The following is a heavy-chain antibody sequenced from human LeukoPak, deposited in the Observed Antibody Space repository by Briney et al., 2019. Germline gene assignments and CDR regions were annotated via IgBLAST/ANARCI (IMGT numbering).Heavy chain of an antibody. CDR1: DGGITGYY. Sequence: PSETLSPTCSVSDGGITGYYWGWIRQPPGKGLEWIGHIYSASTNYNPSLKSRVTMSVDTSKNHFSLRLNSVTAADTAVYYCARGYSTSWTYYFDYWGQGALVTVSS. D-gene: IGHD6-13*01. V-gene: IGHV4-59*01. CDR2: IYSAST. CDR3: ARGYSTSWTYYFDY. J-gene: IGHJ4*02.